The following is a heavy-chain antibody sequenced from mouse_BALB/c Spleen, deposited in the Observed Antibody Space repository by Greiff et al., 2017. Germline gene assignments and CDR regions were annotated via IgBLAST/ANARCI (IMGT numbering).Heavy chain of an antibody. J-gene: IGHJ1*01. CDR3: ARGQDGLRPVWYFDV. CDR2: ISSGGST. Sequence: EVKLVESGGGLVKPGGSLKLSCAASGFTFSSYAMSWVRQTPEKRLEWVASISSGGSTYYPDSVKGRFTISRDNARNILYLQMSSLRSEDTAMYYCARGQDGLRPVWYFDVWGAGTTVTVSS. D-gene: IGHD2-4*01. CDR1: GFTFSSYA. V-gene: IGHV5-6-5*01.